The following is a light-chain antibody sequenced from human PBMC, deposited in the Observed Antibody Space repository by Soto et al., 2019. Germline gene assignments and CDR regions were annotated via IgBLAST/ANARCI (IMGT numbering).Light chain of an antibody. V-gene: IGKV3-20*01. CDR3: QQYDSSPRT. J-gene: IGKJ1*01. CDR2: GAS. Sequence: IVLTQSPRTLSLPKGVQHILSSRASQSLRSTSLAWSQQKPGQAPSLRSSGASTRAADIPDRFSGSGSGTDFTLTIGRLEPEDIAVYYCQQYDSSPRTFGQGTKVDIK. CDR1: QSLRSTS.